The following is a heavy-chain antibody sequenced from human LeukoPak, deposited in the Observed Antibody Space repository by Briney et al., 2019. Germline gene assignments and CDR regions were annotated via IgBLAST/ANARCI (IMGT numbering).Heavy chain of an antibody. D-gene: IGHD3-16*01. Sequence: GGSLRLSCAASGFTFSSYWMSWVRQAPGKGLEWVANIKQDGSEKNYVDSVKGRFTIFRDNARNSLYLQMNSLRAEDTAVYYCASHSYGYNHWGQGTLVIVSS. J-gene: IGHJ5*02. CDR3: ASHSYGYNH. CDR2: IKQDGSEK. CDR1: GFTFSSYW. V-gene: IGHV3-7*01.